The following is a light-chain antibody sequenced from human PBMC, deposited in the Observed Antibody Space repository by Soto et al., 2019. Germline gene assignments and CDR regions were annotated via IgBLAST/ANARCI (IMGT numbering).Light chain of an antibody. V-gene: IGKV1-5*01. Sequence: DVQMTQSHSTLSASVGDRVTITCRARQSISSWLAWYQQKPGKAPKLLIYDASSLESGVPSRFSGSGSGTEFTLTISSLQPDDFATYYRQQYNSIPAFGQGTKVDIK. CDR1: QSISSW. CDR3: QQYNSIPA. CDR2: DAS. J-gene: IGKJ1*01.